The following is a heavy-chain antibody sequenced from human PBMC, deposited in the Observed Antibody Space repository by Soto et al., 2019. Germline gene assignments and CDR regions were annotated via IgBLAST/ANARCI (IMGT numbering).Heavy chain of an antibody. CDR1: RVRVCGYG. V-gene: IGHV3-30*18. CDR2: ISLDGSNQ. CDR3: AKEYTVRRSPLLD. Sequence: RICGAEGRVRVCGYGLNMERQTPGRGLEWVTVISLDGSNQYYADSVKGRFTISRDNSKNTLDLQMNSLRAEDTAVYYCAKEYTVRRSPLLDWGQGTLVTVSS. J-gene: IGHJ4*02. D-gene: IGHD4-4*01.